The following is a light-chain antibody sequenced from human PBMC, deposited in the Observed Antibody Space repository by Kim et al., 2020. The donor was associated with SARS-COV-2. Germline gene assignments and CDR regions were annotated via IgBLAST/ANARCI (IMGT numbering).Light chain of an antibody. CDR1: QTVTNND. CDR2: HAF. Sequence: EEGATLSWRASQTVTNNDVVWYPQKAGQAPKLVIQHAFTKAAGIPDRFSGSGSGTDFTLNISRLEPEDSAVYYCQQYGDSWTFGQGTKVDIK. CDR3: QQYGDSWT. V-gene: IGKV3-20*01. J-gene: IGKJ1*01.